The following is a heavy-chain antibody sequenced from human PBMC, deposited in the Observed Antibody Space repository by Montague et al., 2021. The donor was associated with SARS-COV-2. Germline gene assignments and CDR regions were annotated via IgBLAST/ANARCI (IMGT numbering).Heavy chain of an antibody. D-gene: IGHD3-10*01. Sequence: SQTLSLTCAVHGTSFSGYYWSWIRQPPGKGLEWIGEINHGGSTKYSPSLKSRLTISTDTSKNQFSLKLTSVAAADTAVYYCARLRDGVVPSPILGVGPFYSYYYMDVWGRGTPVTVSS. CDR2: INHGGST. CDR1: GTSFSGYY. V-gene: IGHV4-34*01. J-gene: IGHJ6*03. CDR3: ARLRDGVVPSPILGVGPFYSYYYMDV.